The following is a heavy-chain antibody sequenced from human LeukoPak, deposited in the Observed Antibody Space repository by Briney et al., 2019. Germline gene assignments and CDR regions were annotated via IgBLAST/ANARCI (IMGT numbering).Heavy chain of an antibody. CDR2: IYYSGST. D-gene: IGHD5-24*01. V-gene: IGHV4-59*01. J-gene: IGHJ4*02. Sequence: KPSETLSLTCTVSGGSISSYYWSWIRQPPGKGLEWIGYIYYSGSTNYNPSLKSRVTISVDTSKNQFSLKLSSVTAADTAVYYCARGGEMATIISFDYWGQGTLVTVSS. CDR1: GGSISSYY. CDR3: ARGGEMATIISFDY.